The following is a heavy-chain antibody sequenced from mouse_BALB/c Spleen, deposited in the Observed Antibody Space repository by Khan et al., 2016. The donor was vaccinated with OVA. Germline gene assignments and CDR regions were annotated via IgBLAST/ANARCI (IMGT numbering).Heavy chain of an antibody. V-gene: IGHV1-7*01. CDR1: GYTFTSYW. CDR3: AASILFYYSMDY. CDR2: INPSTGYT. Sequence: QVQLQQSGAELAKPGASVKMSRKASGYTFTSYWMHWVKQRPGQGLEWIGYINPSTGYTEYNQKFKDKATLTTDKSSSTAYMQLSSLTSEDSAVYYCAASILFYYSMDYWGQGTSVTVSS. J-gene: IGHJ4*01. D-gene: IGHD6-1*01.